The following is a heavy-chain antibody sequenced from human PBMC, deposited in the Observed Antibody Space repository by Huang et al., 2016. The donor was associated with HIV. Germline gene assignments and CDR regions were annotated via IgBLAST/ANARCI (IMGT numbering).Heavy chain of an antibody. CDR1: GFAFSDYS. CDR3: AKGIIKKGLTFVDGYAPHTLYLYSGMDV. V-gene: IGHV3-9*01. Sequence: MESGGGVVQPGKSMRLSCKASGFAFSDYSMYWFRQGTWKVLEWVGVISWDRLTVDNKDSGRGRVTVSRDNYKTLVFLDVANVKVDDTAMYYCAKGIIKKGLTFVDGYAPHTLYLYSGMDVWGKGTPVIVSS. D-gene: IGHD3-16*01. J-gene: IGHJ6*04. CDR2: ISWDRLTV.